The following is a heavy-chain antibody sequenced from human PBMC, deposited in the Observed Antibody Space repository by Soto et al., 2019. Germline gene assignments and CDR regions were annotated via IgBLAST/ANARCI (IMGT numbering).Heavy chain of an antibody. CDR1: GFTFSTYA. CDR2: ISGSGGST. J-gene: IGHJ6*02. D-gene: IGHD2-15*01. Sequence: EVQLLESGGALVQPGGSLRLSCAASGFTFSTYAMTWVRQAPGKGLEWVSAISGSGGSTYYADSVKGRFTISRDNSKNTLYLQMNSLRAEDRAVYYCAKDRVVVYVWGQGTTVTVSS. V-gene: IGHV3-23*01. CDR3: AKDRVVVYV.